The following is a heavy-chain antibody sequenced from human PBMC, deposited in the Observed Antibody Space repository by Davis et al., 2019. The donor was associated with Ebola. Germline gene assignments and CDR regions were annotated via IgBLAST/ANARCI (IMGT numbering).Heavy chain of an antibody. J-gene: IGHJ4*02. CDR1: GFIFRNYV. CDR2: FGTGGDT. Sequence: GESLKISCETSGFIFRNYVMSWVRQAPGKGLEWVSTFGTGGDTYYADSVKGRFAISRDNSRGTLYLQMNSLRVGDTALYYCARDSSSWYSYDFWGQGVLVTVSS. CDR3: ARDSSSWYSYDF. D-gene: IGHD6-13*01. V-gene: IGHV3-23*01.